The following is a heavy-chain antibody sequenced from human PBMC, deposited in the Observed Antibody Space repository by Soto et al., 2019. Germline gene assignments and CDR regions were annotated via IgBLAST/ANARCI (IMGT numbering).Heavy chain of an antibody. CDR2: ISTSGSPA. Sequence: QVHLVESGGGLVKPGGSLRLSCTVSGLAFRHNYLTWIRQAPGKGLEWLSYISTSGSPAYYADSVKGRFTISTDNDKKSLYLQMDRLRAEDTGVYYCAKGGIDSEAWGEGTLVTVST. J-gene: IGHJ4*02. CDR3: AKGGIDSEA. V-gene: IGHV3-11*01. D-gene: IGHD2-15*01. CDR1: GLAFRHNY.